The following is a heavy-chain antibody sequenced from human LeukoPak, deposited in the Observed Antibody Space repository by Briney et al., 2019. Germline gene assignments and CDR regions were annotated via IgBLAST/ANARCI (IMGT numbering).Heavy chain of an antibody. CDR1: GFTFSSYA. V-gene: IGHV3-30-3*01. D-gene: IGHD6-13*01. CDR3: AKRIAYSTRAIDY. J-gene: IGHJ4*02. CDR2: ISYDGSNK. Sequence: GGSLRLSCAASGFTFSSYAMHWVRQAPGKGLEWVAVISYDGSNKYYADSVKGRFTISRDYSRNTLNLQMNSLRAEDTAVYYCAKRIAYSTRAIDYWGQGTLVTVSS.